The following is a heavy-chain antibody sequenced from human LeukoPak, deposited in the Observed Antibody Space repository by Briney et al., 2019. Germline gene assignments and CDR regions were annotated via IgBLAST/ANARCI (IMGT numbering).Heavy chain of an antibody. J-gene: IGHJ5*02. V-gene: IGHV4-34*01. CDR1: GGSFSGYY. D-gene: IGHD1-26*01. CDR3: ARSQLLRVRWFDP. Sequence: SETLSLTCAVYGGSFSGYYWIWIRQSPEKGLEWIGEINHSGSTNYNPSLKSRVTISADTSKNQFSLKLSSVTAADTAVYYCARSQLLRVRWFDPWGQGTLVTVSS. CDR2: INHSGST.